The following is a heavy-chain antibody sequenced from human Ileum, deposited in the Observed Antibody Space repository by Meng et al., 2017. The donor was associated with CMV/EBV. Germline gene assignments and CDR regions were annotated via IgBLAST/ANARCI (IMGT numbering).Heavy chain of an antibody. CDR2: IYYSGSP. CDR3: VRQVVAASFDY. D-gene: IGHD2-15*01. J-gene: IGHJ4*02. V-gene: IGHV4-30-4*08. CDR1: GGSITSGNDY. Sequence: QGQLQESGPGLVNPSQTLSLTCTVSGGSITSGNDYWSWIRQPPGRGLEWIGYIYYSGSPYYKPSLKSRVTISLDTSKNQFSLNLRSVTATDSAVYYCVRQVVAASFDYWGQGALVTVSS.